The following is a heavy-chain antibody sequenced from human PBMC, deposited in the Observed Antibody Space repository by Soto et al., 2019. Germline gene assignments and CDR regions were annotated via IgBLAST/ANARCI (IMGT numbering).Heavy chain of an antibody. CDR1: GGSISSYY. J-gene: IGHJ6*02. CDR3: ARGSKRGYSYGLDV. CDR2: IYYDGST. Sequence: SETLSLTCTVSGGSISSYYWSWIRQPPGKGLEWFAYIYYDGSTNYNPSLKSRVTISVDTSKNRFSLTLRSVTAADTAMYYCARGSKRGYSYGLDVWGQGTTVTVSS. D-gene: IGHD5-18*01. V-gene: IGHV4-59*01.